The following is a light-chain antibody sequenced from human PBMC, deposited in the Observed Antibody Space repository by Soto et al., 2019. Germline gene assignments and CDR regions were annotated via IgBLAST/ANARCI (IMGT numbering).Light chain of an antibody. Sequence: QSALTQPASVSGSPGQSITISCTGTSSDVGGNDYVSWYQHHAGKGPKLLIYDVSTRPSGVSNRFSGSKSGNTASLTISGLLPEDEADFYCSSSTTRGSLVFGTGTKVTVL. V-gene: IGLV2-14*03. J-gene: IGLJ1*01. CDR3: SSSTTRGSLV. CDR2: DVS. CDR1: SSDVGGNDY.